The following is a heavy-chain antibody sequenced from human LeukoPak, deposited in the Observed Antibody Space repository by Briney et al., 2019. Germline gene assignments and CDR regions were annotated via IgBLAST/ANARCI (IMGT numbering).Heavy chain of an antibody. J-gene: IGHJ5*02. CDR2: IIPVFGTA. V-gene: IGHV1-69*05. Sequence: GASVKVSCKASGGTFNSHVISWLRQAPGQGLEWMGGIIPVFGTASYAEKFQGRVTITTDESTTTAYMETSSLTSEDTAVYYCARGYYCGSKRYWNTKWFDPWGQGTLVTVSS. D-gene: IGHD3-10*01. CDR1: GGTFNSHV. CDR3: ARGYYCGSKRYWNTKWFDP.